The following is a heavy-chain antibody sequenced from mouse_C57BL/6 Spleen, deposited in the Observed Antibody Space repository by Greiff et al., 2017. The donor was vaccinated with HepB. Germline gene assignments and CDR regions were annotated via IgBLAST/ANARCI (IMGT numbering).Heavy chain of an antibody. V-gene: IGHV1-55*01. CDR2: IYPGSGST. Sequence: QVQLKQPGAELVKPGASVKMSCKASGYTFTSYWITWVKQRPGQGLEWIGDIYPGSGSTNYNEKFKSKATLTVDTSSSTAYMQLSSLTSEDSAVYYCARAGGTGTRFAYWGQGTLVTVSA. D-gene: IGHD4-1*01. CDR1: GYTFTSYW. CDR3: ARAGGTGTRFAY. J-gene: IGHJ3*01.